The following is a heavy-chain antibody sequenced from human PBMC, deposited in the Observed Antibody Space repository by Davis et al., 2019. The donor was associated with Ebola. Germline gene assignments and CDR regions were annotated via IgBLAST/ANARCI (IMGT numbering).Heavy chain of an antibody. J-gene: IGHJ5*02. V-gene: IGHV4-39*01. CDR2: IYYSGST. D-gene: IGHD3-3*01. CDR1: GGSISSSSYY. CDR3: ASLLEWLYWFDP. Sequence: SETLSLTCTVSGGSISSSSYYWGWIRQPPGKGLEWIGSIYYSGSTYYNPSLKSRVTISVDTSKNQFSLKLSSVTAADTAVYYCASLLEWLYWFDPWGQGTLVTVSS.